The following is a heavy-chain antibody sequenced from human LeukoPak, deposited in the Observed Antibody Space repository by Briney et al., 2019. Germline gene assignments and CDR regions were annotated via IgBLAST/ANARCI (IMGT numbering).Heavy chain of an antibody. J-gene: IGHJ5*02. V-gene: IGHV3-30*02. D-gene: IGHD3-10*02. Sequence: WGSLTFTCTASGFTFSTYHMHGVRQSPGRGLEWVAFIVRDGSDKIYGDTVKGRFTISRDNSKNTVYLEMNSLRPEDTAVYYCARSYVLHILYPWGQGTLVTVSS. CDR1: GFTFSTYH. CDR2: IVRDGSDK. CDR3: ARSYVLHILYP.